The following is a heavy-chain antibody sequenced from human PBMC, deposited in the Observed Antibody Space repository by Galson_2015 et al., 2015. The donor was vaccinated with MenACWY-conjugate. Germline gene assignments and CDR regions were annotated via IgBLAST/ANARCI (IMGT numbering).Heavy chain of an antibody. CDR3: AREDEEVRYCRGGTCHPNLALNWLDP. J-gene: IGHJ5*02. CDR1: GGTFSSLS. D-gene: IGHD2-15*01. V-gene: IGHV1-69*13. CDR2: IIPIFDTI. Sequence: SVKVSCKASGGTFSSLSINWVRQAPGQGLEWMGGIIPIFDTINYAQNFQGRATITADESTSTVYMELSSLRSEDTAVYYCAREDEEVRYCRGGTCHPNLALNWLDPWGQGTLVTVSS.